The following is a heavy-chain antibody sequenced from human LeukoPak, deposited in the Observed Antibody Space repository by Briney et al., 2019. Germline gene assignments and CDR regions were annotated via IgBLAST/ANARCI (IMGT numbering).Heavy chain of an antibody. V-gene: IGHV1-18*01. CDR3: ARDPSNTSGYYAYLDY. CDR1: GYTFTSHG. D-gene: IGHD3-3*01. J-gene: IGHJ4*02. Sequence: ASVKVSCKASGYTFTSHGISWVRQAPGQGLEWMGWISAYNGDKKYAQKTQGRVTMTTDASTSTAYMELRSLRSDDTAVYYCARDPSNTSGYYAYLDYWGQGSLVTVSS. CDR2: ISAYNGDK.